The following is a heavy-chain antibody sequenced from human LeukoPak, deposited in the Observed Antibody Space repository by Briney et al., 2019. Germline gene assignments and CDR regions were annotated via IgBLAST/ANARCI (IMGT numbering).Heavy chain of an antibody. CDR2: MNPNSGNT. V-gene: IGHV1-8*01. D-gene: IGHD2-2*01. CDR3: ARANALYCSSTSCLFDY. Sequence: ASVKVSCKASGYTFTNYDINWVRQATGQGLEWMGWMNPNSGNTGSAQKFQGRVSMTRDTSISTAYMELSRLRSDDTAIYYCARANALYCSSTSCLFDYWGQGTLVTVSS. J-gene: IGHJ4*02. CDR1: GYTFTNYD.